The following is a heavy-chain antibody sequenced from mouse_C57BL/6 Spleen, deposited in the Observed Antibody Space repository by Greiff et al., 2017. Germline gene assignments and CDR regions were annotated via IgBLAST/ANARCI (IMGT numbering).Heavy chain of an antibody. CDR1: GFTFSDYG. D-gene: IGHD2-2*01. Sequence: EVQLVESGGGLVKPGGSLKLSCAASGFTFSDYGMHWVRQAPEKGLEWVAYISSGSSTIYYADTVKGRFTISRDNAKNTLFLQMTSLRSEDTAMYYCARMGVVTPYWYFDVGGTGTTVTVSS. CDR2: ISSGSSTI. CDR3: ARMGVVTPYWYFDV. J-gene: IGHJ1*03. V-gene: IGHV5-17*01.